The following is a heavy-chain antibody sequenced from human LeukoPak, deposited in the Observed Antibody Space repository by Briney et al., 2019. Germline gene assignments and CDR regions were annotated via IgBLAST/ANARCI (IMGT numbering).Heavy chain of an antibody. CDR1: GFTFSSYS. CDR3: ARDGSPARLVDYYYYYYMDV. D-gene: IGHD6-19*01. V-gene: IGHV3-21*01. Sequence: PGGSLRLSCAASGFTFSSYSMNWVRQAPGKGLEWVSSISSSSTYIFYADSVKGRFTISRDNAKNSLYLQMNTLRAEDTAVYFCARDGSPARLVDYYYYYYMDVWGKGTTVTVSS. CDR2: ISSSSTYI. J-gene: IGHJ6*03.